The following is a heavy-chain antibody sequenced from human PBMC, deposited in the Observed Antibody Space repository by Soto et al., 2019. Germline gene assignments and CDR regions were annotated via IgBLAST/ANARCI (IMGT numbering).Heavy chain of an antibody. CDR3: AGDYGGNSEFDY. Sequence: SETLSLTCNVSGGSISRGACYWSWIRQDPGKGLEWIGYIYYSGSTYYNPSVKSRVTISVDTSKNQFCLKLSSVTAADTAVYHCAGDYGGNSEFDYWGQGTLVSVS. CDR1: GGSISRGACY. J-gene: IGHJ4*02. D-gene: IGHD4-17*01. CDR2: IYYSGST. V-gene: IGHV4-31*03.